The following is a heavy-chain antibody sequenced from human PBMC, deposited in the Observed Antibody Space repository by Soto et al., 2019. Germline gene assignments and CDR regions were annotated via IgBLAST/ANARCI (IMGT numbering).Heavy chain of an antibody. CDR1: GYTFTAYH. CDR3: ARNIDYYYGRGSGNGHGV. V-gene: IGHV1-2*02. Sequence: QVRLVQSGAEVKEPGDSVRVSCEASGYTFTAYHIHWARQAPGQGLEWMGWINPKLGDTVYAQHFQGRVSMTSDLFTSTVYMELSRLTSDDTAIYYCARNIDYYYGRGSGNGHGVWGQGNTVTVFS. J-gene: IGHJ6*02. D-gene: IGHD3-10*02. CDR2: INPKLGDT.